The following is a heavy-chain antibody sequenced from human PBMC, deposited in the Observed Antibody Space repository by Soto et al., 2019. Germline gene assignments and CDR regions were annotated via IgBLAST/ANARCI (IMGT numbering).Heavy chain of an antibody. V-gene: IGHV1-3*01. Sequence: QVQLVQSGAEVQKPGASVKLSCKASGYTFTSYSMHWVRQAPGQSLEWLGWIIGGNGDTRYPQKFQGRVTVTRDTSASTVYMELSSLNSEDTAVYYCARERVGNDYWGQGTQVTVSS. CDR1: GYTFTSYS. CDR2: IIGGNGDT. J-gene: IGHJ4*02. CDR3: ARERVGNDY.